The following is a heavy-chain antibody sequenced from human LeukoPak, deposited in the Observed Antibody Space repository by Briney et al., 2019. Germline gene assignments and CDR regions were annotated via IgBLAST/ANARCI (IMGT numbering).Heavy chain of an antibody. CDR1: GYTFTSYY. V-gene: IGHV1-46*01. D-gene: IGHD6-13*01. Sequence: GASVKVSCKASGYTFTSYYMHWVRQAPGQGLEWMGIINPSGGSTSYAQKFQGRVTMTRDTSTNTVYMELSSLRSEDTAVYYCASLRSMAAAGTGVFDYWGQGTLVTVSS. J-gene: IGHJ4*02. CDR3: ASLRSMAAAGTGVFDY. CDR2: INPSGGST.